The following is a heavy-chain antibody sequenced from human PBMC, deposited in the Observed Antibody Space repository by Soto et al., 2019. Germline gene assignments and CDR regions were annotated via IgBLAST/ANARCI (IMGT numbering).Heavy chain of an antibody. V-gene: IGHV1-24*01. CDR2: FDPEDGET. CDR3: ATGRYCSGGSCYSDDAFDI. CDR1: GYTLTELS. J-gene: IGHJ3*02. Sequence: GASVKVSCKVPGYTLTELSMHWARQAPGKGLEWMGGFDPEDGETIYAQKFQGRVTMTEDTSTDTAYMELSSLRSEDTAVYYCATGRYCSGGSCYSDDAFDIWGQGTMVTVSS. D-gene: IGHD2-15*01.